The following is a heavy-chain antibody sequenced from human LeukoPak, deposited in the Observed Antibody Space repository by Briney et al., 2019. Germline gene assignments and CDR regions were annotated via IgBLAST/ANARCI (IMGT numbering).Heavy chain of an antibody. CDR1: GGSISSGGYY. V-gene: IGHV4-31*03. CDR2: IYYSGST. J-gene: IGHJ4*02. Sequence: PSQTLSLTCTVSGGSISSGGYYWSWIRQHPGKGLEWIGYIYYSGSTYYNPSLKSRVTISVDTSKNQFSLKLSSVTAADTAVYYCARRGKTAWYSGSYYFDYWGQGTLVTVSS. CDR3: ARRGKTAWYSGSYYFDY. D-gene: IGHD1-26*01.